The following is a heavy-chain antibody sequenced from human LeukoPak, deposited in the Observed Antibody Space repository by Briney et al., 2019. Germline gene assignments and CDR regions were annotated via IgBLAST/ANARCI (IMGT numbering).Heavy chain of an antibody. V-gene: IGHV3-30*18. Sequence: GSLRLSCAASGFSFSSYGMHWVRQAPGKGLEWVAVISHDGSNKYYTDSVKGRFSISRDNSKNTLYLQMNSLRAEDMAVYYCAKGFLMVRGVSSHFDYWGQGTLVTVSS. D-gene: IGHD3-10*01. CDR3: AKGFLMVRGVSSHFDY. CDR1: GFSFSSYG. J-gene: IGHJ4*02. CDR2: ISHDGSNK.